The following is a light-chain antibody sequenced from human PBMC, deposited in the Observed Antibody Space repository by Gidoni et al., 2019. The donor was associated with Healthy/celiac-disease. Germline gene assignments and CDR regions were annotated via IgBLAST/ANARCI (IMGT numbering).Light chain of an antibody. Sequence: SYVLTQPPSVSVAPGQTTRITCGGNNMGGKSVRWYQQKPGQAPVMVVYDDSDRPSGIPERFPGSNSGNTATLTISRVEAGDEADYYCQVWDSSSDHPVFGTGTKVTVL. V-gene: IGLV3-21*02. CDR1: NMGGKS. J-gene: IGLJ1*01. CDR3: QVWDSSSDHPV. CDR2: DDS.